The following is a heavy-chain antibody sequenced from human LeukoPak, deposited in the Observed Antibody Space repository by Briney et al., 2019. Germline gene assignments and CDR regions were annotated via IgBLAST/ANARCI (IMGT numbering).Heavy chain of an antibody. CDR3: ARDPKYYYDSSGYYYHDAFDI. D-gene: IGHD3-22*01. J-gene: IGHJ3*02. CDR2: IYYSGST. V-gene: IGHV4-59*01. Sequence: PSETLSLTCTVSGGSISNYYWSWIRQPPGKGLEWIGYIYYSGSTNYNPSLKSRVTISVDTSKNQFSLKLSSVTAADTAVYYCARDPKYYYDSSGYYYHDAFDIWGQGTMVTVSS. CDR1: GGSISNYY.